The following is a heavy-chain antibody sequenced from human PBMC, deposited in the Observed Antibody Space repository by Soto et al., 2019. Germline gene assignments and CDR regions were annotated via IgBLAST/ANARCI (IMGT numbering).Heavy chain of an antibody. CDR3: AHRRYSSDQCGAFDI. V-gene: IGHV2-5*02. D-gene: IGHD6-19*01. CDR1: GFSLSTSGVG. Sequence: QITLEESGPTLVKPTQTLTLTCTFPGFSLSTSGVGVGWIRQPPGKALEWLALIYWDDDKPYSPSLKSSLTLTKDVAKNQVAQTVTNIDPVDTATYYGAHRRYSSDQCGAFDIWGQYTVVTVSS. J-gene: IGHJ3*02. CDR2: IYWDDDK.